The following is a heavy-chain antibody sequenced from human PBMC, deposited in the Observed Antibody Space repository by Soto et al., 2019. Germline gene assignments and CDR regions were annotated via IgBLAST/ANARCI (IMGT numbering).Heavy chain of an antibody. Sequence: PGGSLRLSCAASGFTFGTSALQWVRQATGKGLEWLGRIGSKGETYATAYAASVKGRFTISRDNSKNTLYLQMNSLRAEDTAVYYCAKRPMYYYDSSGYYPSAYWGQGTLVTVSS. J-gene: IGHJ4*02. V-gene: IGHV3-73*01. CDR2: IGSKGETYAT. D-gene: IGHD3-22*01. CDR3: AKRPMYYYDSSGYYPSAY. CDR1: GFTFGTSA.